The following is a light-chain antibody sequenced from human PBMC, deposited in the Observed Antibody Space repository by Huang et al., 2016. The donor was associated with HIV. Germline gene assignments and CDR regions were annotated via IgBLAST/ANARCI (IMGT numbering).Light chain of an antibody. V-gene: IGKV1-5*03. J-gene: IGKJ1*01. CDR2: KIS. CDR3: QYGET. CDR1: QNISSG. Sequence: DIQLTQSPSTLSASVGDRLTTTCRARQNISSGLAWYQQKPGKAPNLRVYKISSLESGVPSRFSGSGSGTKFTLTINSLQPDDIGTYYCQYGETFGQGSKVEVK.